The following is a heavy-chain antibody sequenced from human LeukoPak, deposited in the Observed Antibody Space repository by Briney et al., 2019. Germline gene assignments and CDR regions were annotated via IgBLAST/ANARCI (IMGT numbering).Heavy chain of an antibody. CDR3: ARDRPWRQQLVGIDY. J-gene: IGHJ4*02. Sequence: GASVKVSCKASGYTFTSYGISWVRQAPGQGLEWMGWISAYNGNTNYAQKLQGRVTMTTDTSTSTAYMELRSLRSDDTAVYYCARDRPWRQQLVGIDYWGQGTLVTVSS. D-gene: IGHD6-13*01. CDR1: GYTFTSYG. V-gene: IGHV1-18*01. CDR2: ISAYNGNT.